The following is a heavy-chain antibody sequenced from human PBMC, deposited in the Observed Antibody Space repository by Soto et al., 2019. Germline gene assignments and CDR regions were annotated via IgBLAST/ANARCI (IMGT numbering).Heavy chain of an antibody. CDR2: ISGSGGST. V-gene: IGHV3-23*01. J-gene: IGHJ4*02. CDR1: GFTFSSYA. Sequence: GGSLILSCAASGFTFSSYAMSWVRQTPGKGLEWVSAISGSGGSTYYADSVKGRFTISRDNSKNTLYLQMNSLRAEDTAVYYCAKHFVVVPAATDYWGQGTLVTVSS. CDR3: AKHFVVVPAATDY. D-gene: IGHD2-2*01.